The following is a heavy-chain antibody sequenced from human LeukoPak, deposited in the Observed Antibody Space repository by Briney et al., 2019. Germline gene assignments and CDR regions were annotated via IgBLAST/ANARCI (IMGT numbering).Heavy chain of an antibody. J-gene: IGHJ3*02. CDR3: ARDRVTNAYCGGGCYSGSGAFDI. Sequence: PGGSLRLSCAASGFTFSSYSMNWVRQAPGKGLEWVSSISSSSSYIYYADSVKGRFTISRDNAKNSLYLQMNSLRAEDTAVYYCARDRVTNAYCGGGCYSGSGAFDIWGQGTMVTVSS. V-gene: IGHV3-21*04. CDR2: ISSSSSYI. CDR1: GFTFSSYS. D-gene: IGHD2-21*02.